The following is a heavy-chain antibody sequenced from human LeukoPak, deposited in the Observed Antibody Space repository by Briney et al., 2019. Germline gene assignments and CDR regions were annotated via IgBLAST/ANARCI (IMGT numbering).Heavy chain of an antibody. CDR2: ITGSGGDT. J-gene: IGHJ4*02. D-gene: IGHD3-22*01. CDR1: GFTFSSYA. V-gene: IGHV3-23*01. CDR3: AKDPYVGGGYHFDS. Sequence: GGSLRLSCAASGFTFSSYAMNWARQAPGKGLEWVSTITGSGGDTYYADSVKGRFTISRDKSKNTLYLQMNSLRAEDTAIYYCAKDPYVGGGYHFDSWGQGSLVTVSS.